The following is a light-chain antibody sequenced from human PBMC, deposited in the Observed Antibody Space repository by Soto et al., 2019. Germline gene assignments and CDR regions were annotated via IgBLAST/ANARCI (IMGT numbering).Light chain of an antibody. CDR1: ESVSSN. CDR2: GAS. Sequence: EIVMTQSPATLSVSPGERATLSCRASESVSSNLAWYQQKPGQAPRLLIYGASNRATGIPDRFSGSGSGTDFTLTISRLGPEDFAVYYCQQYGGSPPITFGQGTRLEIK. CDR3: QQYGGSPPIT. V-gene: IGKV3-20*01. J-gene: IGKJ5*01.